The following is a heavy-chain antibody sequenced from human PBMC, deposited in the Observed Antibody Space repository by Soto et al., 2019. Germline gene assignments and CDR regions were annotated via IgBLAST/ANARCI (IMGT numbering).Heavy chain of an antibody. J-gene: IGHJ4*02. CDR1: GGSISSYY. CDR2: IYYSGST. D-gene: IGHD3-3*01. V-gene: IGHV4-59*01. Sequence: SETLSLTCTVSGGSISSYYWSWIRQPPGKGLEWIGYIYYSGSTNYNPSLKSRVTISVDTSKNQFSLKLSSVTAADTAVYYCARALGVYDFCSGFFHDYWGQGTLVIVSS. CDR3: ARALGVYDFCSGFFHDY.